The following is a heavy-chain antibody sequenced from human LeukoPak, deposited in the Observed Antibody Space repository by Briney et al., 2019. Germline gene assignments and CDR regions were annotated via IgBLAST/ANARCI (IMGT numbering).Heavy chain of an antibody. J-gene: IGHJ4*02. V-gene: IGHV3-21*01. CDR2: ISSSRSYI. CDR3: ARGHSGYDH. Sequence: PGGSLRLSCAASGXTFSSYGMNWVRQAPGKGLEGVSSISSSRSYIYYADSVKGRFTISRDNAKNSLYLQMNSLRAEDTAVYYCARGHSGYDHWGQGTLVTVSS. CDR1: GXTFSSYG. D-gene: IGHD5-12*01.